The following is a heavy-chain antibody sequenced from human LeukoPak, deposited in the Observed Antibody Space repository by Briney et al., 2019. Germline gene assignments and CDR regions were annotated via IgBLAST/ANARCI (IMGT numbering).Heavy chain of an antibody. Sequence: PSETLSLTCTVSGGSISSYHWSWIRQPPGKGLEWIGCIYYSGSTNYNPSLKSRVTISLDTSKNQFSLKVSSVTAADTAVYYCARHSSGDLSYFDDWGQGTLVPVSS. CDR2: IYYSGST. CDR1: GGSISSYH. J-gene: IGHJ4*02. CDR3: ARHSSGDLSYFDD. D-gene: IGHD3-22*01. V-gene: IGHV4-59*08.